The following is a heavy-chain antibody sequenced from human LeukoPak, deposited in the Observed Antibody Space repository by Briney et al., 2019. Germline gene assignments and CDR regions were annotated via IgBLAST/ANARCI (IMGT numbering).Heavy chain of an antibody. J-gene: IGHJ4*02. CDR3: ARDPITMIVVVIAYFDY. D-gene: IGHD3-22*01. CDR2: ISYDGSNK. V-gene: IGHV3-30*04. Sequence: PGGSLRLSCAASGFTFSSYAMHWVRQAPGKGLEWVAVISYDGSNKYYADSVKGRFTISRDNSKNTLYLQMNSLRAEDTAVYYCARDPITMIVVVIAYFDYWGQGTLVTVSS. CDR1: GFTFSSYA.